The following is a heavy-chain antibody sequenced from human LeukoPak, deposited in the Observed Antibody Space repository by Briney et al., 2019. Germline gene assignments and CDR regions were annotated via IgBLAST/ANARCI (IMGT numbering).Heavy chain of an antibody. CDR2: IYYSGST. CDR3: ARVSPTQGSDY. J-gene: IGHJ4*02. CDR1: GGSISSHY. V-gene: IGHV4-59*11. Sequence: PSETLSLTCTVSGGSISSHYWSWIQQPPGKGLEWIGYIYYSGSTNYNPSLKSRVTISVDTSKNQFSLKLSSVTAADTAVYYCARVSPTQGSDYWGQGTLVTVSS.